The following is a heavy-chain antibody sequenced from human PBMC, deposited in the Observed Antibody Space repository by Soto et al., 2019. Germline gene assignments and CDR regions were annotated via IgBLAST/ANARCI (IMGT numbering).Heavy chain of an antibody. V-gene: IGHV4-4*02. CDR3: ARGGNIYGRDV. CDR1: GGSISSNNW. D-gene: IGHD1-26*01. Sequence: QVQLQESGPGLVKPSGTLSLTCAVSGGSISSNNWWSWVRQPPGKGLEWIGEMYHSGSTNYNPSLENRLTISVDKSKKQFSLKLSSVTAARTAVYYCARGGNIYGRDVGGPGTTVTVSS. CDR2: MYHSGST. J-gene: IGHJ6*02.